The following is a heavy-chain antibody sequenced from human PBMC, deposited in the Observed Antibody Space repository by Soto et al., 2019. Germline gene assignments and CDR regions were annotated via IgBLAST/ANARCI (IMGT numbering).Heavy chain of an antibody. J-gene: IGHJ4*02. CDR3: ARGGIH. Sequence: EVKLVESGGGSGQPGGSLRLSCVASGYTFNSHEMNWIRQTPGKGLEWISSISGSGTTKYDDSVKGRFTISRDNAQKSIYLEMNSLRVEDTGVYYCARGGIHWGQGARVTVSS. CDR1: GYTFNSHE. CDR2: ISGSGTT. D-gene: IGHD6-13*01. V-gene: IGHV3-48*03.